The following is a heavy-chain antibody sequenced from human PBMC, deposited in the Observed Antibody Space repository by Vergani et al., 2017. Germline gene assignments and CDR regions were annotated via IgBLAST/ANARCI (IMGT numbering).Heavy chain of an antibody. CDR1: GGTFSSYA. D-gene: IGHD3-10*01. J-gene: IGHJ4*02. CDR2: IIPIFGTA. Sequence: QVQLVQSGAEVKKPGSSVKVSCKASGGTFSSYAISWVRQAPGQGLEWMGGIIPIFGTANYAQKFQGRVTITADESTSTAYMERSSLRSEDTAVYYWARENGGVRGVYFDYWGQGTLVTVSS. V-gene: IGHV1-69*01. CDR3: ARENGGVRGVYFDY.